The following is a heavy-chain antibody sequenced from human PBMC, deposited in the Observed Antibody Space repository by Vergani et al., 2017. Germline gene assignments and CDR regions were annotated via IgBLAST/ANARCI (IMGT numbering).Heavy chain of an antibody. D-gene: IGHD6-19*01. Sequence: QVQLVQSGAEVKKPGSSVKVSCKVSGHTFDNYAIVWVRQAPGQGLEWMGGIIPIHGSTIYAPKFQGRVTMTTDTSTSTAYMELRSLRSDDTAVYYCARDGGLVAGTWGQGTLVTVSS. J-gene: IGHJ4*02. CDR3: ARDGGLVAGT. CDR2: IIPIHGST. CDR1: GHTFDNYA. V-gene: IGHV1-69*06.